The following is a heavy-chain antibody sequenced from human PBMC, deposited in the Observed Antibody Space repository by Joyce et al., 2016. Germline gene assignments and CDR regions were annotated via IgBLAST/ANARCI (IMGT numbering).Heavy chain of an antibody. Sequence: EVQLVESGGGLLQPGGSLRLSCAASGFTFTNYWLHWGRQAPVNGRVWGARVDSDGGGPKYADSVKGRFTICRDNAKNRVYLQMNSLRIKDTAVYYCGSVFEYWGRGALVTVSS. J-gene: IGHJ4*02. CDR1: GFTFTNYW. CDR2: VDSDGGGP. CDR3: GSVFEY. V-gene: IGHV3-74*03.